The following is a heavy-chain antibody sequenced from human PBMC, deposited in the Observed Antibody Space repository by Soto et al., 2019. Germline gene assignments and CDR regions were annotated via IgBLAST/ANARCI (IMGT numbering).Heavy chain of an antibody. V-gene: IGHV2-5*02. J-gene: IGHJ4*02. CDR2: IYWDDDK. Sequence: QITLKESCPTLVKPTQTLTLTCTFSGFSLSTTGKSVAWIRQPPGKALEWLSVIYWDDDKRYSPSLNTRLTIAKDTSKNQVVLKLTNMDPSDTGTYYCAHSRGDGDYFPYWGQGTLVSVSS. CDR1: GFSLSTTGKS. CDR3: AHSRGDGDYFPY. D-gene: IGHD3-16*01.